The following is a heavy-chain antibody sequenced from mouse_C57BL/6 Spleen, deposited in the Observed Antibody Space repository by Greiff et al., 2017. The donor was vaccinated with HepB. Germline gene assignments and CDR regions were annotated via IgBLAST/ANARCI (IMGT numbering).Heavy chain of an antibody. CDR1: GFNIKDDY. V-gene: IGHV14-4*01. D-gene: IGHD1-1*01. CDR3: TTATNDYGSSSWFAY. J-gene: IGHJ3*01. Sequence: EVQLQQSGAELVRPGASVKLSCTASGFNIKDDYMHWVKQRPEQGLEWIGWIDPENGDTEYASKFQGKATITADTSSNTAYLQLSSLTSEDTAVYYCTTATNDYGSSSWFAYWGQGTLVTVSA. CDR2: IDPENGDT.